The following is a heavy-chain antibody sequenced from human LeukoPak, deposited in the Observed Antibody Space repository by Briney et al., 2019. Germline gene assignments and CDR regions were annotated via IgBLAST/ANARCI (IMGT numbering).Heavy chain of an antibody. D-gene: IGHD2-15*01. CDR2: TYPGDSDT. V-gene: IGHV5-51*01. Sequence: GESLKISCKGSGYSFTNYWIGWVRQMPGKGLEWMGITYPGDSDTRYSPSFQGLVTISADKSISTTYLQWRSLKASDTAIFFCARRVVVASTSLGDFDYWGQGTLVTVSS. CDR3: ARRVVVASTSLGDFDY. CDR1: GYSFTNYW. J-gene: IGHJ4*02.